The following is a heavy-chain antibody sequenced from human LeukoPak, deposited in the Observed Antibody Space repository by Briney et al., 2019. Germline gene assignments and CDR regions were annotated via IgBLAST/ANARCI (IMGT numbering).Heavy chain of an antibody. D-gene: IGHD6-13*01. CDR2: MNPNSCNT. CDR1: GYTFTSYD. V-gene: IGHV1-8*01. CDR3: ARVAADLFDS. Sequence: ASVAVSCRASGYTFTSYDIKWVRQAWGQGLEGMGWMNPNSCNTGYAQKFQGRVTMTRNTSISTAYMELSSLRSEDTAVYYCARVAADLFDSWGQGTLVTVSS. J-gene: IGHJ5*01.